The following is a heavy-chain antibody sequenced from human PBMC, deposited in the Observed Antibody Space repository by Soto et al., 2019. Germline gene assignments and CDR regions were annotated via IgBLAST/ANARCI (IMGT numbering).Heavy chain of an antibody. CDR1: GYSISSGYY. CDR3: ARASPVARSPKYYFDY. J-gene: IGHJ4*02. CDR2: IYHSGST. Sequence: PSETLSLTCAVSGYSISSGYYWGWIRQPPGKGLEWIGGIYHSGSTYYNPSLKSRVTISVDTSKNQFSLKLSSVTAADTAVYYCARASPVARSPKYYFDYWGQGTLVTVSS. D-gene: IGHD6-6*01. V-gene: IGHV4-38-2*01.